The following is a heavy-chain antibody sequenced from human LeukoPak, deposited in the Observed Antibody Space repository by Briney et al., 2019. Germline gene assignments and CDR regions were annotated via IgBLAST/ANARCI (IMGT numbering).Heavy chain of an antibody. D-gene: IGHD1-26*01. CDR1: GFTFSSYE. J-gene: IGHJ4*02. CDR2: INTGGGAV. Sequence: PGRSLRLSCAASGFTFSSYEMNWVRQAPGKGLEWISYINTGGGAVFYADSVKGRFTISRDNSRNTLYLQMNSLRAEDTAVYYCVKEGVRESGSQGWYFDYWGQGTLVTVSS. V-gene: IGHV3-48*03. CDR3: VKEGVRESGSQGWYFDY.